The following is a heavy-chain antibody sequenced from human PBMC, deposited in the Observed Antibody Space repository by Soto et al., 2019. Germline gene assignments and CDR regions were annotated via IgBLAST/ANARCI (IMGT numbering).Heavy chain of an antibody. CDR1: GYTFTSYA. CDR3: ARDLYYYDSSGPFDY. D-gene: IGHD3-22*01. V-gene: IGHV1-3*05. Sequence: QVQLVQSGAEEKKPGASVKVSCKASGYTFTSYAMHWVRQAPGQRLEWMGWINAGNGNTKYSQKFQGRVTITRDTSASTAYMELSSLRSEDTAVYYCARDLYYYDSSGPFDYWGQGTLVTVSS. J-gene: IGHJ4*02. CDR2: INAGNGNT.